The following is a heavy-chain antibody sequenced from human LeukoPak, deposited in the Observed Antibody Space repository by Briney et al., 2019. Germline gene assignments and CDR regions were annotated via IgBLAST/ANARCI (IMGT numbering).Heavy chain of an antibody. Sequence: GGSLRLSCAASGFTFNNYGMHWVRQAPGKGLEWVTFIRYDGSNKYYADSVKGRFTISRDNSKNTLYLQMNSLRAEDTAVYYCAKGPIPLTRRWGYFDYWGQGTLVTVSS. CDR3: AKGPIPLTRRWGYFDY. J-gene: IGHJ4*02. CDR2: IRYDGSNK. V-gene: IGHV3-30*02. D-gene: IGHD3-9*01. CDR1: GFTFNNYG.